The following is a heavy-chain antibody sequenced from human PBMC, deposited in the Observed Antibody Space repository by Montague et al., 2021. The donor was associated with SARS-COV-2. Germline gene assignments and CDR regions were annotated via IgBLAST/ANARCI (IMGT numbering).Heavy chain of an antibody. Sequence: SETLSLTCTVSGGSISSPDYYWGWIRQSPGKGLEWIGSISYTGRTYYNPSLRSRVSFSMDTSKNHFSLSLSSVTVADTAVYFCARQLPPYCATNKCYPCYFDGWGQGALVTVSS. V-gene: IGHV4-39*01. J-gene: IGHJ4*03. CDR1: GGSISSPDYY. D-gene: IGHD2-8*01. CDR2: ISYTGRT. CDR3: ARQLPPYCATNKCYPCYFDG.